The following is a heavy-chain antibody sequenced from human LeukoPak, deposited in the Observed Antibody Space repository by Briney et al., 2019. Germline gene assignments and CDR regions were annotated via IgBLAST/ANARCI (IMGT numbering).Heavy chain of an antibody. Sequence: QAGGSLRLSCAASGFTVSSNYMSWVRQAPGKGLEWVSVIYSGGSTYYADSVKGRFTISRDNSKNTLYLQMNSLRAEDTAVYYCASPVVVTASDAFGIWGQGTMVTVSS. J-gene: IGHJ3*02. D-gene: IGHD2-21*02. CDR2: IYSGGST. V-gene: IGHV3-53*01. CDR1: GFTVSSNY. CDR3: ASPVVVTASDAFGI.